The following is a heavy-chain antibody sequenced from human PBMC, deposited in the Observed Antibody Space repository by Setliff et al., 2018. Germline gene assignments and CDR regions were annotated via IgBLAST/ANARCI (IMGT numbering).Heavy chain of an antibody. CDR1: GVTVSDAV. CDR3: VRLVPQAISSDP. D-gene: IGHD3-22*01. Sequence: PGGSLRLPCAASGVTVSDAVMGWVRQTPGKGLDWVGRIKSKTDGGTTDYAAPVKGRFTISRDESKNTLYLQMNSLKTEDTAVYYCVRLVPQAISSDPWGQGTLVTVSS. J-gene: IGHJ5*02. CDR2: IKSKTDGGTT. V-gene: IGHV3-15*01.